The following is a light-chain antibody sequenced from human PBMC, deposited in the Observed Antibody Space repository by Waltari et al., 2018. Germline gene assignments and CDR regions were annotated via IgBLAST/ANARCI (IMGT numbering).Light chain of an antibody. CDR3: CSYAGDALWV. J-gene: IGLJ3*02. CDR1: SSDTGTYNF. Sequence: SALTQPASVPASPGQSIPISCTGTSSDTGTYNFVSWFQHHPGKVPNVLIYEVTNRPSGVSNRFSGSKSGYTASLTISGLQAEDEADYYCCSYAGDALWVFGGGTKLTVL. V-gene: IGLV2-23*02. CDR2: EVT.